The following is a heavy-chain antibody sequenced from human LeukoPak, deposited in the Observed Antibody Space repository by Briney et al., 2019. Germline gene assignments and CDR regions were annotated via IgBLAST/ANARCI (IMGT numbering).Heavy chain of an antibody. CDR3: ARVIPYYYGSGSYYKSTYYFDY. CDR1: GGSFSGYY. V-gene: IGHV4-34*01. D-gene: IGHD3-10*01. CDR2: INHSGST. Sequence: PSETLSLTCAVYGGSFSGYYWSWIRQPPGKGLEWIGEINHSGSTNYNPSLKSRVTISVDTSKNQLSLKLSSVTAADTAVYYCARVIPYYYGSGSYYKSTYYFDYWGQGTLVTVSS. J-gene: IGHJ4*02.